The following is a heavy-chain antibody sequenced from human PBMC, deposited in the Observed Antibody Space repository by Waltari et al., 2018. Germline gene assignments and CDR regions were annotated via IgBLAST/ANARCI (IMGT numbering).Heavy chain of an antibody. CDR3: ARAPGVAAAAYFDY. Sequence: QVQLQESGPGLVKPSETLSLTCDVSGYSIDRGYFWGWIRQPPGKGLEWIGPIFHAGFTYYSPSLKGRVTMSVDKSKNQFSLNLSSMTAADTAVYYCARAPGVAAAAYFDYWGQGILVTVSS. D-gene: IGHD6-13*01. CDR1: GYSIDRGYF. CDR2: IFHAGFT. J-gene: IGHJ4*02. V-gene: IGHV4-38-2*01.